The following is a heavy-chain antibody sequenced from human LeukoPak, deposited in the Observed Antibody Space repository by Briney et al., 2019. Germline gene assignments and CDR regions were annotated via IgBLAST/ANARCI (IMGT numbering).Heavy chain of an antibody. D-gene: IGHD3-22*01. Sequence: GGSLRLSCAASGFTFSSYWMSWVRQAPGKGLEWLANIKQDGSEKYYVDSVKGRFTISRDNAKNSLYLQMNSLRAEDPAVYYCARGDYYDSSGYSPLDYWGQGTLVTVSS. CDR3: ARGDYYDSSGYSPLDY. CDR1: GFTFSSYW. CDR2: IKQDGSEK. V-gene: IGHV3-7*01. J-gene: IGHJ4*02.